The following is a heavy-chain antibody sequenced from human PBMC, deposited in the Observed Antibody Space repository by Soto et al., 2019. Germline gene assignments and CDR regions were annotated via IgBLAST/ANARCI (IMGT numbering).Heavy chain of an antibody. CDR2: IYYSGST. Sequence: ETLSLTCTVSGGSISSSSYYWGWIRQPPGKGLEWIGSIYYSGSTYYNPSLKSRVTISVDTSKNQFSLKLSSVTAADTAVYYCARQEVLRYFDWLLPFDYWGQGTLVTVSS. J-gene: IGHJ4*02. D-gene: IGHD3-9*01. CDR3: ARQEVLRYFDWLLPFDY. CDR1: GGSISSSSYY. V-gene: IGHV4-39*01.